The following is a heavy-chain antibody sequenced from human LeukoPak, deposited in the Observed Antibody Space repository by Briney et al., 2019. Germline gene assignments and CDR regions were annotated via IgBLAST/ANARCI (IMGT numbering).Heavy chain of an antibody. CDR1: GFTFSSYG. CDR2: ISYDGSNK. Sequence: PGGSLRLSCAASGFTFSSYGMHWVRQAPGKGLEWVAVISYDGSNKYYADSVKGRFTISRDNSKNTLYLQMNSLRAEDTAVYYCANELNDYVWGSYRYGFDYWGQGTLVTVSS. V-gene: IGHV3-30*18. D-gene: IGHD3-16*02. J-gene: IGHJ4*02. CDR3: ANELNDYVWGSYRYGFDY.